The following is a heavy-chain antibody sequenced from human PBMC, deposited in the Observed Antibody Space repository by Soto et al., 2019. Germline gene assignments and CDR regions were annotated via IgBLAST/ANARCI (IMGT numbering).Heavy chain of an antibody. Sequence: QVQLQLWGAGLLKPSETLSLTCAVYGGSFSGYYWSWIHQPPGKGLEWIGEINPSGSTNYTPSLKSRVSISVDTSKNQFSLKLSSVTAADTAVYYCARGRHGGAADWGQGTLVTVSS. CDR3: ARGRHGGAAD. CDR2: INPSGST. J-gene: IGHJ4*02. CDR1: GGSFSGYY. D-gene: IGHD4-17*01. V-gene: IGHV4-34*01.